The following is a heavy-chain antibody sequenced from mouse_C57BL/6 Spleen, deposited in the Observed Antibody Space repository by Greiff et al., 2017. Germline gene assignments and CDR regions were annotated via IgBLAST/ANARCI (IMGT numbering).Heavy chain of an antibody. D-gene: IGHD4-1*01. CDR3: ARHEGTGGGFAY. CDR1: GFTFSSYG. V-gene: IGHV5-6*01. J-gene: IGHJ3*01. CDR2: ISSGGSYT. Sequence: EVKLVESGGDLVKPGGSLKLSCAASGFTFSSYGMSWVRQTPDKRLEWVATISSGGSYTYYPDSVKGRFTISRDNAKNTLYLQMSSLKSEDTAMYYCARHEGTGGGFAYWGQGTLVTVSA.